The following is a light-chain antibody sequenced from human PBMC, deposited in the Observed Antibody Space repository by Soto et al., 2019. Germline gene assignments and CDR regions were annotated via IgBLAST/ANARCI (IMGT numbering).Light chain of an antibody. CDR3: QQYGSSPPWT. J-gene: IGKJ1*01. Sequence: EIVLMQSPGTLSLSPGERATLSCRASQSVSSSYLAWYQQKPGQAPRLLIYGASSRATGIPDRFNGSGSGTDFTLTISRLEPEDFAVYYCQQYGSSPPWTFGQGTKVEIK. CDR1: QSVSSSY. V-gene: IGKV3-20*01. CDR2: GAS.